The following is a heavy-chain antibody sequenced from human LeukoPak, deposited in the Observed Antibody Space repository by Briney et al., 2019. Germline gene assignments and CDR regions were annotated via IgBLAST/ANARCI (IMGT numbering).Heavy chain of an antibody. CDR3: ARDVGITVAGNQWFDP. D-gene: IGHD6-19*01. V-gene: IGHV1-2*02. CDR1: GYTFTGYF. Sequence: ASVKVSCQASGYTFTGYFIHWVRQAPGQGLEWMGWINPNSGGTNYAQKFQGRVTMTRDTSISTAYMELSRLRSDDTALYYCARDVGITVAGNQWFDPWGQGTLVTVSS. J-gene: IGHJ5*02. CDR2: INPNSGGT.